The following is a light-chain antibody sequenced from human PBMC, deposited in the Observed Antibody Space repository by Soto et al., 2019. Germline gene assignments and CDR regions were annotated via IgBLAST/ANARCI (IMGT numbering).Light chain of an antibody. J-gene: IGLJ1*01. Sequence: QSVLTQPPSASGTPGQTVTISCYGSSSNMGSNTVHWFQQFPGTAPKLLIYKNDQRPSGVPDRFSGSNSGTSASLAISGLQSEDEADYYCAVWDDSLNGHVFGAGTKVTVL. CDR3: AVWDDSLNGHV. CDR1: SSNMGSNT. CDR2: KND. V-gene: IGLV1-44*01.